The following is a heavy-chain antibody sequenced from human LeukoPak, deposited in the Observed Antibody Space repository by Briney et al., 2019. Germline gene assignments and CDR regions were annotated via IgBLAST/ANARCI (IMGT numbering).Heavy chain of an antibody. V-gene: IGHV4-59*01. D-gene: IGHD3-22*01. CDR2: IYYSGST. CDR1: GGSISSYY. J-gene: IGHJ5*02. Sequence: SETLSLTCAVSGGSISSYYWSWIRQPPGKGLEWIGYIYYSGSTNYNPSLKSRVTISVNTSKNQFSLKLSSVTAADTAVYYCARDYYDSSGYYYWFDPWGQGTLVTVSS. CDR3: ARDYYDSSGYYYWFDP.